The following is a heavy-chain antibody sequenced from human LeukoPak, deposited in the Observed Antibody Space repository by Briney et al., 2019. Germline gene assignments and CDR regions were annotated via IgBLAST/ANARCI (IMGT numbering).Heavy chain of an antibody. D-gene: IGHD3-10*01. CDR1: GGSVGSGTYY. CDR3: ARVMVRGVMGAFDI. J-gene: IGHJ3*02. CDR2: VYYSGSA. V-gene: IGHV4-39*07. Sequence: SETLSLTCTVSGGSVGSGTYYWSWIRQSPGKGLEWIGNVYYSGSAYYNPSLKSRVTMSVDTSKNQFSLKLSSVTAADTAVYYCARVMVRGVMGAFDIWGQGTMVTVSS.